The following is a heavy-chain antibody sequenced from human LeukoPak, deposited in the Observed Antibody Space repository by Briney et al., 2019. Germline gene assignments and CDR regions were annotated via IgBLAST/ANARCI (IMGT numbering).Heavy chain of an antibody. CDR2: IWYDGSNK. CDR1: GFTFSSYG. J-gene: IGHJ4*02. CDR3: ASTSGWYEPIDY. D-gene: IGHD6-19*01. V-gene: IGHV3-33*01. Sequence: GSLRLSFAASGFTFSSYGMHWVRQAPGKGLEWVAVIWYDGSNKYYADSVKGRFTISRDNSKNTLYLQMNSLRAEDTAVCYCASTSGWYEPIDYWGQGTLVTVSS.